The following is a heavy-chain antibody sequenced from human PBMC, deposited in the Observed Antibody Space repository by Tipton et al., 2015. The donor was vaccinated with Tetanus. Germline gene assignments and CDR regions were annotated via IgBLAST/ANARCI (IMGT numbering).Heavy chain of an antibody. CDR1: EFSFSSYW. D-gene: IGHD1-26*01. CDR2: INSDGSST. CDR3: ARVLTVGATFDY. Sequence: SLRLSCAASEFSFSSYWMHWVRQVPGRGLVWVSRINSDGSSTDYADSVKGRFTISRDNGKNTLYLQMNSLRAEDTAAYYCARVLTVGATFDYWGQGTLVTFSS. J-gene: IGHJ4*02. V-gene: IGHV3-74*01.